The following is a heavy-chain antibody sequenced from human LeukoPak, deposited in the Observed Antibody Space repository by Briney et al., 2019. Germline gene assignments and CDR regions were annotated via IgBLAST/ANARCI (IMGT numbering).Heavy chain of an antibody. V-gene: IGHV4-59*08. D-gene: IGHD3-16*01. CDR3: ARQWAFGAPDF. J-gene: IGHJ4*02. Sequence: PSETLSLTRTVSGASITSYYWSWIRQPPGKGLEWIGYIYSSGAIHYNPSLKSRVNISMDTSKNQFSLNLTSVTAADTAVYHCARQWAFGAPDFWGPGALVAVSS. CDR2: IYSSGAI. CDR1: GASITSYY.